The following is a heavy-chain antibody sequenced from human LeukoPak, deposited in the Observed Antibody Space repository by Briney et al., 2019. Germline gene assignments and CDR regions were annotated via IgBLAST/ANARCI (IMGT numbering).Heavy chain of an antibody. CDR1: GFPFSSYG. V-gene: IGHV3-30*03. CDR3: ARDTSSGFWSGLAV. D-gene: IGHD3-3*01. Sequence: GGSLTLSCAASGFPFSSYGMHWVRQAPGKGLEWVAVISYDGSNKYYADSVKGRFTISRDNSKNTLYLQMNSLRAEDTAVYYCARDTSSGFWSGLAVWGQGTTVTVSS. CDR2: ISYDGSNK. J-gene: IGHJ6*02.